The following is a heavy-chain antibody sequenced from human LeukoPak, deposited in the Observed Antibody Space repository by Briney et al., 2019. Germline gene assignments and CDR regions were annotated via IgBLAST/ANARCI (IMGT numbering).Heavy chain of an antibody. CDR2: MNPNSGNT. J-gene: IGHJ6*03. Sequence: ASVKVSCKASGYTFTSYDINWVREATGQGLEWMGWMNPNSGNTGYAQKFQGRVTMTRNTSISTAYMELSSLRSEDTAVYYCAMCRYYGSGDYYYYYYMDVWGKGTTVTISS. CDR3: AMCRYYGSGDYYYYYYMDV. D-gene: IGHD3-10*01. CDR1: GYTFTSYD. V-gene: IGHV1-8*01.